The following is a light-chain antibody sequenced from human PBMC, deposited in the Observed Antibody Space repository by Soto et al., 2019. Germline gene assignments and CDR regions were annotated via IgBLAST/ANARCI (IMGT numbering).Light chain of an antibody. Sequence: DIVMTQSPLSLPVTPGEPASMSCRSSQSLLHSNGYNYLDWYLQKPGQSPQLLIYLGSNRASGVPDRFSDSGSGTDFTLKITRVEAEDVGVYYCMQGLQTFYTFGQGTKLEIK. CDR2: LGS. V-gene: IGKV2-28*01. CDR3: MQGLQTFYT. J-gene: IGKJ2*01. CDR1: QSLLHSNGYNY.